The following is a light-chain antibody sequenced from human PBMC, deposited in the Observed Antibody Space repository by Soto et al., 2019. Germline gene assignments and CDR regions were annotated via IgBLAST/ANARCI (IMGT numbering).Light chain of an antibody. CDR3: NSYTSSTTYV. CDR1: SSDVGGYNS. CDR2: EVN. J-gene: IGLJ1*01. V-gene: IGLV2-14*01. Sequence: QSALTQPASVSGSPGQSITISCTGTSSDVGGYNSVSWYQQHPGKAPKLLIYEVNNRPSGLSNRFSGSKSGNTASLTISGLQAEDEADYYCNSYTSSTTYVFGTGTK.